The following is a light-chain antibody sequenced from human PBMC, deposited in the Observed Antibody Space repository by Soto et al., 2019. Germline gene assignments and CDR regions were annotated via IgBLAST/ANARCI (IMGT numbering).Light chain of an antibody. J-gene: IGLJ1*01. CDR3: SSYTSSSTLYV. V-gene: IGLV2-14*01. CDR2: DVS. Sequence: QSALTQPASVSGSPGQSITISCTGTSSDIGAYNYVSWYQQHPGKAPKLMIYDVSNRPSGVSDRFSGSKSGNTASLTISGLQAEDEADYYCSSYTSSSTLYVFGTGTSSPS. CDR1: SSDIGAYNY.